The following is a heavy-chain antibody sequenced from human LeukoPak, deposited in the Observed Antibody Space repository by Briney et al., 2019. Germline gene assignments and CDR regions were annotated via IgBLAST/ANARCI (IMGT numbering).Heavy chain of an antibody. CDR1: GFTFDDYT. V-gene: IGHV3-43*01. Sequence: GGSLRLSYAASGFTFDDYTMHWVRQAPGKGLEWVSLISWDGGSTYYADSVKGRFTISRDNSKNSLYLQMNSLRTEDTALYYCAKALLPAARYYYYYGMDVWGQGTTVTVSS. CDR3: AKALLPAARYYYYYGMDV. D-gene: IGHD2-2*01. J-gene: IGHJ6*02. CDR2: ISWDGGST.